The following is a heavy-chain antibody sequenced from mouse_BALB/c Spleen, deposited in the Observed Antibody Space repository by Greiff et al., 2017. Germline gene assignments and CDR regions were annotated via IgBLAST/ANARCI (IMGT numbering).Heavy chain of an antibody. Sequence: VKVVESGAELVRPGASVTLSCKASGYTFTDYEMHWVKQTPVHGLEWIGAIDPETGGTAYNQKFKGKATLTADKSSSTAYMELRSLTSEDSAVYYCARIYGDYWGQGTTLTVSS. D-gene: IGHD1-1*01. CDR2: IDPETGGT. CDR3: ARIYGDY. V-gene: IGHV1-15*01. CDR1: GYTFTDYE. J-gene: IGHJ2*01.